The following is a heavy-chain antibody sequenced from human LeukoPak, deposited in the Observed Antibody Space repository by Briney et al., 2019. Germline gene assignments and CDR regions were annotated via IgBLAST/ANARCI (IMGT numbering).Heavy chain of an antibody. CDR3: ARVLRFADYFGC. Sequence: SETLSLTCTISGDSITTSRYFWGWVRQPPGEGLEWIGNVFHDGDTFCNPSLKSRVTISLDTSKTQFSLQLTSVTAADTAVYYCARVLRFADYFGCWGQGTLVTVSS. CDR1: GDSITTSRYF. V-gene: IGHV4-39*07. CDR2: VFHDGDT. J-gene: IGHJ4*02. D-gene: IGHD3-3*01.